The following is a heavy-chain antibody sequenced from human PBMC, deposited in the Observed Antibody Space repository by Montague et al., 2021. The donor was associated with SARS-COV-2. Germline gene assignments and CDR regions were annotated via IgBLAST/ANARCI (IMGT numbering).Heavy chain of an antibody. Sequence: SETLSLTCTVSHFSITSYYWSWIRQPPGKGLEWIGNIYCNGNTNYNSSLKSRVTMSADTSKNQFSLGVTSVTAADTAMYYCARLGLLPYYFDVWGRGALVTVSS. CDR1: HFSITSYY. CDR3: ARLGLLPYYFDV. CDR2: IYCNGNT. V-gene: IGHV4-59*08. D-gene: IGHD3/OR15-3a*01. J-gene: IGHJ2*01.